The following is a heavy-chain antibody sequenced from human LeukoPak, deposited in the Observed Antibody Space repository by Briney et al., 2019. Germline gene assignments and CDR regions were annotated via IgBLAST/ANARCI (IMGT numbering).Heavy chain of an antibody. CDR1: GFTFSNYA. CDR2: ISGSGGRT. J-gene: IGHJ3*02. V-gene: IGHV3-23*01. D-gene: IGHD5-12*01. Sequence: GGSLRLSCAASGFTFSNYAMSWVRQAPGKGLEWASVISGSGGRTYYADSVKGRFTISRDNAKNSLYLQMNSLRAEDTAVYYCARAPRYSGSGGDSFDIWGQGTKVTVSS. CDR3: ARAPRYSGSGGDSFDI.